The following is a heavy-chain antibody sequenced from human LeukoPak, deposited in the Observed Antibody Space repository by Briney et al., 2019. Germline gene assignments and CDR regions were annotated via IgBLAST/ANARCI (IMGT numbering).Heavy chain of an antibody. V-gene: IGHV1-2*02. CDR2: VNPNSGGT. CDR1: GYTFTGYY. CDR3: ARGGDILTGYYNWFDP. J-gene: IGHJ5*02. D-gene: IGHD3-9*01. Sequence: GASVKVSCKASGYTFTGYYMHWVRQAPGQGLEWMGWVNPNSGGTNYAQKFQGRVTMTRGTSISTAYMELSRLRSDDTAVYYCARGGDILTGYYNWFDPWGQGTLVTVSS.